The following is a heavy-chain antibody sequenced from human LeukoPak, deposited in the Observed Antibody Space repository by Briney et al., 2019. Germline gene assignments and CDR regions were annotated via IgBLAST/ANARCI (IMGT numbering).Heavy chain of an antibody. J-gene: IGHJ4*02. D-gene: IGHD5-12*01. CDR3: VKDRGIGGYDPCFDY. CDR2: ISSNGGST. CDR1: GFTFSSYG. V-gene: IGHV3-64D*06. Sequence: PGGSLRLSCSASGFTFSSYGMHWVRQAPGKGLEHVSAISSNGGSTYYADSVQGRFTISRDNSKNTLYLQMSSLRGDDTAVYYCVKDRGIGGYDPCFDYWGQGTLVTVSS.